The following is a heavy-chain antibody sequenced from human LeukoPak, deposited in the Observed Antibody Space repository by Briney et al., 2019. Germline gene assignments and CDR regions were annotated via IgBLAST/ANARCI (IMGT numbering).Heavy chain of an antibody. V-gene: IGHV1-8*03. J-gene: IGHJ4*02. Sequence: GAAVTVSYKPSVYTFTKYDINWVRQATGQGLEWMGWMNPKSGNTGYAQKFQGRVTITRETSISTAYMELSSLRSEDTAVYYCARVTGSIDYWGQGTLVTVSS. D-gene: IGHD1-26*01. CDR3: ARVTGSIDY. CDR2: MNPKSGNT. CDR1: VYTFTKYD.